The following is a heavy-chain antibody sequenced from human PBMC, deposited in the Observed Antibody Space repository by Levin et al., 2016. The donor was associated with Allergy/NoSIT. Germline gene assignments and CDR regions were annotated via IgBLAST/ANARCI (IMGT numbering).Heavy chain of an antibody. CDR2: IIPVFGTA. J-gene: IGHJ4*02. D-gene: IGHD2-2*02. CDR1: GGTFSSYG. CDR3: ARDSCSSTSCYTMWGYFDY. V-gene: IGHV1-69*13. Sequence: SVKVSCKVSGGTFSSYGISWVRQAPGQGLEWMGGIIPVFGTANYAQKFQGRVTITADESTSTAYMELSSLRSEDTAVYYCARDSCSSTSCYTMWGYFDYWGQGTLVTVSS.